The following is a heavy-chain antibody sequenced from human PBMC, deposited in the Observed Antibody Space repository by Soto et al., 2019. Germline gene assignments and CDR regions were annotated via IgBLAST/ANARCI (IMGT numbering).Heavy chain of an antibody. CDR3: ATGVTGYGRGWADKPLDS. D-gene: IGHD6-19*01. J-gene: IGHJ5*01. Sequence: GASVKVSCKASGYIFTNYGLNWVRQAPGQGFEWMGWISVYNAKTDYAQKFQGRVTMTTDTSTSTAYMELRSLRYDDTAVYHCATGVTGYGRGWADKPLDSWGRGTLVTVSS. V-gene: IGHV1-18*04. CDR2: ISVYNAKT. CDR1: GYIFTNYG.